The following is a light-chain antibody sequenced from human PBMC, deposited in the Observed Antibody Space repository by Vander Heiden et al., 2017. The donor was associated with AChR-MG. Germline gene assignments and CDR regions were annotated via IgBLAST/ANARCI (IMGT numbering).Light chain of an antibody. CDR3: QQRSNWLFT. V-gene: IGKV3-11*01. CDR1: QSVSSY. Sequence: EIVLTQSPATLSLSPGDRATLSCRASQSVSSYLAWYQQKPGQAPRFLIYDASNRATGIPARFSGSGSGTDFTLTISSLEPEDFAVYYCQQRSNWLFTFGPGTKVDIK. CDR2: DAS. J-gene: IGKJ3*01.